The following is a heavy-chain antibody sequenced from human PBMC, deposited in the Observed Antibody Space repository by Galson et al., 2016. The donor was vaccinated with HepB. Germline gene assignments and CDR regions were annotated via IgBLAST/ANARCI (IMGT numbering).Heavy chain of an antibody. D-gene: IGHD3-16*01. CDR2: IDLANGNT. Sequence: SVKVSCKASGYTFTSYSLHWVRQAPGQRPEWIGWIDLANGNTKYVPKLGGRITVTRDTSAKTAYMELRRLRSDDTALYFCARDQEKHGWRSFFDSWGQGTLLIVSS. J-gene: IGHJ5*01. V-gene: IGHV1-3*01. CDR1: GYTFTSYS. CDR3: ARDQEKHGWRSFFDS.